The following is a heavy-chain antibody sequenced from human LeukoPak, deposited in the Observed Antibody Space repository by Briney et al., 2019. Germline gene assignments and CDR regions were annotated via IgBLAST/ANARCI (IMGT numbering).Heavy chain of an antibody. CDR3: ARNFGHWHAFDI. Sequence: SVKVSCKASGGTFSSYAISWVRQAPGQGLEWMGGITPIFGTANYAQKFQGRVTITADESTSTAYMELSSLRSEDTAVYYCARNFGHWHAFDIWGQGTMVTVSS. J-gene: IGHJ3*02. V-gene: IGHV1-69*01. CDR1: GGTFSSYA. D-gene: IGHD3-3*01. CDR2: ITPIFGTA.